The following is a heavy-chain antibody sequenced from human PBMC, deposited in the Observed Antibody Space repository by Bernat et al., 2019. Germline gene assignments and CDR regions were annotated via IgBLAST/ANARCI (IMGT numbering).Heavy chain of an antibody. CDR2: ISAYNGNT. D-gene: IGHD2-2*01. V-gene: IGHV1-18*01. CDR1: GYTFTSYG. CDR3: ARDPRRSTILHGPRSGMDV. Sequence: QVQLVQSGAEVKKPGASVKVSCKASGYTFTSYGISWVRQAPAQGLEWMGWISAYNGNTNYAQKLQGRVTMTADTSTSTAYMELRSLRSDDTAVYYCARDPRRSTILHGPRSGMDVWGQGTTVTVSS. J-gene: IGHJ6*02.